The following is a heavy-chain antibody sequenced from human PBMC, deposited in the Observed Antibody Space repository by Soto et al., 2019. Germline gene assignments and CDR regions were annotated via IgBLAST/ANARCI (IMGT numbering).Heavy chain of an antibody. V-gene: IGHV5-51*01. J-gene: IGHJ5*02. CDR1: GYAFSSYW. CDR3: ARGYCTTSICDPWFDP. D-gene: IGHD2-8*01. Sequence: GESLKISCQASGYAFSSYWIAWVRQMPGKGLEWMGIIYPGDSDTRYSPSFQGQVTISVDKSITTAYLQWSSLKASDTAIYYCARGYCTTSICDPWFDPWGQGTLVTVCS. CDR2: IYPGDSDT.